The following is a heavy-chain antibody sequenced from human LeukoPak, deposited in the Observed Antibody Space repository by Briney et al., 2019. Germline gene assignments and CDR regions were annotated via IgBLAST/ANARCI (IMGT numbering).Heavy chain of an antibody. CDR1: GFTFSSYA. J-gene: IGHJ4*02. CDR2: ISYDGSNK. Sequence: GGSLRLSCAASGFTFSSYAMHWVRQAPGKGLEWVAVISYDGSNKYYADSVKGRSTISRDNSKNTLYLQMNSLRAEDTAVYYCARGRRYYDFWSGYSDYFDYWGQGTLVTVSS. V-gene: IGHV3-30*04. D-gene: IGHD3-3*01. CDR3: ARGRRYYDFWSGYSDYFDY.